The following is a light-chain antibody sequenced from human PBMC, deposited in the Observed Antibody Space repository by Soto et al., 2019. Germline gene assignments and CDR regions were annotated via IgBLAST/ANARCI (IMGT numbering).Light chain of an antibody. CDR2: ADA. Sequence: QSVLTQPPSASGTPGQTVTISCSGGSSNIGTNTVNWYQHLPGTAPKLLIFADAQRPSGVPDRFSGSKSGTSASLAISGLQSEDEADYYCGACDDRLNGYVFGTGTKLTVL. J-gene: IGLJ1*01. CDR3: GACDDRLNGYV. V-gene: IGLV1-44*01. CDR1: SSNIGTNT.